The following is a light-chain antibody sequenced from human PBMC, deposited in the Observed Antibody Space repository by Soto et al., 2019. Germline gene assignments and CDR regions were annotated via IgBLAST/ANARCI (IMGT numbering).Light chain of an antibody. J-gene: IGLJ3*02. V-gene: IGLV1-40*01. CDR2: GNS. CDR1: SSNIGAGYD. Sequence: VLTQPPSVSGAPGQRVTISCTESSSNIGAGYDVHWYQQLPGTAPKLLIYGNSNRPSGVPDRFSGSKSGTSASLAITGLQAEDEADYYCQSYDSSLSGWVFGGGTKVTVL. CDR3: QSYDSSLSGWV.